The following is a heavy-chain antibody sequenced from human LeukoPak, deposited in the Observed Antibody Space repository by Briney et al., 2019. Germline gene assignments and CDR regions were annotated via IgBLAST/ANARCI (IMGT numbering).Heavy chain of an antibody. CDR1: GGTFSSYT. CDR2: ISAYNGNT. J-gene: IGHJ4*02. D-gene: IGHD1-14*01. Sequence: GASVKVSCKASGGTFSSYTISWVRQAPGQGLEWMGWISAYNGNTNYAQKLQGRVTMTTDTSTSTAYMELRSLRSDDTAVYYCARTPGAWQFNKWGQGTLVTVSS. CDR3: ARTPGAWQFNK. V-gene: IGHV1-18*01.